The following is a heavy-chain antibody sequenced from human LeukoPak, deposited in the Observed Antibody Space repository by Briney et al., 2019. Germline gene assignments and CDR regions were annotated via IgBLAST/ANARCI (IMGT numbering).Heavy chain of an antibody. V-gene: IGHV3-30*02. Sequence: SGGSLRLSCTTSGFTFSNYGIHWVRQAPGKGREWVSFIKSDESDKHYADSVKGRFTISRDNSKNTLYLQMNSLRPEDTAVYYCTKGISTEDYRFFFWGQGALVTVSS. D-gene: IGHD3-16*02. CDR2: IKSDESDK. J-gene: IGHJ4*02. CDR1: GFTFSNYG. CDR3: TKGISTEDYRFFF.